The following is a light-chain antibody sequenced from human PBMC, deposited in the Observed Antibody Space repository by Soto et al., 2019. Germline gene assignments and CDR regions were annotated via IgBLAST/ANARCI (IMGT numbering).Light chain of an antibody. J-gene: IGKJ5*01. CDR2: RSS. Sequence: ILMTQSPATLSLSPGEIATLSCRASQTIYSNVAWYQQRPGQPPRLLIYRSSSRATGIPARFSGSGSGTEFTLTINSLQSEDFAVYFCQQYNNWPSFGQGTRLEI. CDR3: QQYNNWPS. V-gene: IGKV3-15*01. CDR1: QTIYSN.